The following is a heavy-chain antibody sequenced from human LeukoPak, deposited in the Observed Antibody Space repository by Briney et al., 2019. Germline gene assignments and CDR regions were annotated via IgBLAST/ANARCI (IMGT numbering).Heavy chain of an antibody. CDR3: ARGGLTYCTNGVCEYYFDY. CDR2: MNPNSGNT. J-gene: IGHJ4*02. V-gene: IGHV1-8*03. D-gene: IGHD2-8*01. Sequence: ASVRVSCKASGYTFTSYDINWVRQATGQGLEWMGWMNPNSGNTGYAQKFQGRVTITRNTSISTAYMELSSLRSEDTAVYYCARGGLTYCTNGVCEYYFDYWGQGTLVTVSS. CDR1: GYTFTSYD.